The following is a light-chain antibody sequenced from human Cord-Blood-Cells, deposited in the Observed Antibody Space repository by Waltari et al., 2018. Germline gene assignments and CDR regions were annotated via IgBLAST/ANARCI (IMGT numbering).Light chain of an antibody. Sequence: ESVLTQSPATLSLSPGERATLSCRASPSVSSYLAWYQQKPGQAPRLLSYDASNRATGIPARFSGSGSGTDFTLTISSLEPEDFAVYYCQQRSNWPPWTFGQGTKVEIK. CDR2: DAS. V-gene: IGKV3-11*01. CDR3: QQRSNWPPWT. CDR1: PSVSSY. J-gene: IGKJ1*01.